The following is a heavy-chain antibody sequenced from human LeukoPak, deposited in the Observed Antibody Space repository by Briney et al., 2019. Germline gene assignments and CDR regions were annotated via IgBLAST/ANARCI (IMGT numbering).Heavy chain of an antibody. CDR3: ARDNSVGDYAWWFDP. CDR2: INPSGGST. CDR1: GYTFTSYY. D-gene: IGHD1-26*01. Sequence: ASVKVSCKASGYTFTSYYMHWVRQAPGQGLEWMGIINPSGGSTSYAQKFQGRVTMTRDMSTSTDYMELSSLRSEDTAVYYCARDNSVGDYAWWFDPWGQGTLVTVSS. J-gene: IGHJ5*02. V-gene: IGHV1-46*01.